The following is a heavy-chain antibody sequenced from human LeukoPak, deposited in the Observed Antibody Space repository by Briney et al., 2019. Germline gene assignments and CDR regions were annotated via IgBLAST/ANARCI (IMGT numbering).Heavy chain of an antibody. V-gene: IGHV4-30-4*07. Sequence: SQTLSLTCAVSDGSISSGGYSWNWIRQPPGKGLEWIGYIYYSGSTTYNPSLKSRVTISVDTSKNQFSLKLRSVTAADTAAYYCARASGTSPPIDPWGQGTLVTVSS. D-gene: IGHD2-2*01. CDR3: ARASGTSPPIDP. CDR1: DGSISSGGYS. CDR2: IYYSGST. J-gene: IGHJ5*02.